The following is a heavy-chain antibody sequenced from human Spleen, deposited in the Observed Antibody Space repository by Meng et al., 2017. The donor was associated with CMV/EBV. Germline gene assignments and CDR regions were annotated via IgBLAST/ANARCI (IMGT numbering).Heavy chain of an antibody. J-gene: IGHJ5*02. D-gene: IGHD3-10*01. V-gene: IGHV7-4-1*02. CDR2: INTNTGNP. CDR1: GYIFSNYA. CDR3: ARGTPRMAREVIHEIQNWFDP. Sequence: QVQLVQSGSELKKPGASVKVSCKASGYIFSNYAMNWVRQAPGQGPEWMGWINTNTGNPTYAQGFTGRFVFSLDTSVSTAYLQISNLRAEDTAVYYCARGTPRMAREVIHEIQNWFDPWGQGTLVTVSS.